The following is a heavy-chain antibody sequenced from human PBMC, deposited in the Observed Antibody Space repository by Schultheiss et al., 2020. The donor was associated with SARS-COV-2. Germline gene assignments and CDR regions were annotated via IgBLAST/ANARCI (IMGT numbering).Heavy chain of an antibody. J-gene: IGHJ6*02. CDR3: ARDGRHGSGNDYYYYGMDV. CDR2: ISAYNGNT. CDR1: GYTFTGYY. Sequence: ASVKVSCKVSGYTFTGYYMHWVRQAPGQGLEWMGWISAYNGNTNYAQKLQGRVTMTTDRSTSTAYMELRSLRSDDTAVYYCARDGRHGSGNDYYYYGMDVWGQGTTVTVSS. D-gene: IGHD3-10*01. V-gene: IGHV1-18*04.